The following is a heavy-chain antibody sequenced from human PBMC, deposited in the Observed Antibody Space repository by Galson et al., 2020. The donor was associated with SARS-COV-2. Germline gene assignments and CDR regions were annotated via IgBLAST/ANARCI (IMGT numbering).Heavy chain of an antibody. D-gene: IGHD4-4*01. V-gene: IGHV1-2*04. J-gene: IGHJ2*01. CDR2: INPNSGGT. CDR1: GYTFTGYY. CDR3: ARDRLTVTNYWYFDL. Sequence: ASVKVSCKASGYTFTGYYMHWVRQAPGQGLEWMGWINPNSGGTNYAQKFQGWVTMTRDTSISTAYMELSRLRSDDTAVYYCARDRLTVTNYWYFDLWGRGTLVTVSS.